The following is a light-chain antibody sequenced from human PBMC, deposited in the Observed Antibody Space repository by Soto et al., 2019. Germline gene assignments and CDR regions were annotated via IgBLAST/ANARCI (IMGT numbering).Light chain of an antibody. CDR1: SSDVGGSNF. CDR3: VSYTYSTTYV. CDR2: DVA. V-gene: IGLV2-14*03. Sequence: QSALTQPASVSDSPGQSITISCTGTSSDVGGSNFVSWYQQHPGKPPKLIIYDVANRPSGVSNRFSGSKSGSTASLIISRRQTEDEADYYCVSYTYSTTYVLGNGTKVTVL. J-gene: IGLJ1*01.